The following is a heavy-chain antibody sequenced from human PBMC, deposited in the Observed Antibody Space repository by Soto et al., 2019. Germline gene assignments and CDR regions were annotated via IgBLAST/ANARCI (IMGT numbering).Heavy chain of an antibody. CDR2: IYYSGST. Sequence: SETLSLTCTVSGGSISSSSYYWGWIRQPPGKGLEWIGSIYYSGSTYYNPSLKSRVTISVDTSKNQSSLKLSSVTAADTAVYYCARLLIAPLIPYYGSGIYYFDYWGQGTLVTVSS. CDR3: ARLLIAPLIPYYGSGIYYFDY. CDR1: GGSISSSSYY. D-gene: IGHD3-10*01. V-gene: IGHV4-39*01. J-gene: IGHJ4*02.